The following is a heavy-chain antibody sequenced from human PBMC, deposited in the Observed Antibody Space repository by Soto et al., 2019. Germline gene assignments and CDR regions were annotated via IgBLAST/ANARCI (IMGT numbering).Heavy chain of an antibody. J-gene: IGHJ1*01. V-gene: IGHV4-4*07. D-gene: IGHD4-17*01. Sequence: QVQLQESGPRLVKPSETLSLTCNVSGGSISNNYLTWIRQPAGKGLEWIGRIYSNGGTNVNPSLKSRIIMSIDTSKNQFSLKLTSVAAADTAEYYFARSYRDSYEHWGQGTLVTVSS. CDR2: IYSNGGT. CDR1: GGSISNNY. CDR3: ARSYRDSYEH.